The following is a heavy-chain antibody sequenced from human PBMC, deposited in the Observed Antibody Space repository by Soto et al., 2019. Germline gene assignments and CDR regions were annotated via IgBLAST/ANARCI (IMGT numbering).Heavy chain of an antibody. CDR1: GGTFSSYA. CDR3: ARGYCSSTRCGGAFDP. D-gene: IGHD2-2*01. CDR2: IIPIFGTA. V-gene: IGHV1-69*13. J-gene: IGHJ5*02. Sequence: SVEVSCKASGGTFSSYAISWVRQAPGQGLEWMGGIIPIFGTANYAQKFQGRVTITADESTSTAYMELSSLRSEDTAVYYCARGYCSSTRCGGAFDPWGQGTLVTVSS.